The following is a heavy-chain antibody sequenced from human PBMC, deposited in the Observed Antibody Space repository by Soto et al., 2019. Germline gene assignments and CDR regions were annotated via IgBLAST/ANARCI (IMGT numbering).Heavy chain of an antibody. Sequence: QVQLVQSGAEVKKPGASVKVSCKASGYTFTSYDINWVRKATGPGLEWMGWMNTNSGNTGYAQKFQGRVTMPRNTSISTAYMDLSSLRSEDTAVYYCARYDSGGDYLRLAYWGQGTLVTVSS. CDR2: MNTNSGNT. V-gene: IGHV1-8*01. CDR1: GYTFTSYD. CDR3: ARYDSGGDYLRLAY. J-gene: IGHJ4*02. D-gene: IGHD4-17*01.